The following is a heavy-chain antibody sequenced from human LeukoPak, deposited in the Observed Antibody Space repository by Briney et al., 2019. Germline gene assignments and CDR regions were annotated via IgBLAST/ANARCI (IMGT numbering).Heavy chain of an antibody. CDR3: AKDPLECLSECAGSY. V-gene: IGHV3-23*01. J-gene: IGHJ4*02. CDR2: ISGSGGST. Sequence: GGSLRLSCAASGFTFSSYAMSWVRQAPGKGLEWVSAISGSGGSTYYADSVKGRFTISRDNSKNTLYLQMSSLRAEDTAVYYCAKDPLECLSECAGSYWGQGTLVTVSS. CDR1: GFTFSSYA. D-gene: IGHD3-10*01.